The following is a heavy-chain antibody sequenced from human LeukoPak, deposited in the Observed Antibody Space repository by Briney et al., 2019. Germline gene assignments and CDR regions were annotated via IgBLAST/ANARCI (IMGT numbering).Heavy chain of an antibody. J-gene: IGHJ4*02. CDR1: GYTFTSYS. CDR3: ARPFGGVIVPFDY. CDR2: ISAYNGNT. Sequence: ASVKVSCKASGYTFTSYSISWVRQAPGQGLEWMGWISAYNGNTSYAQKLQRRVTMTTDTSTSTAYMELRSLSSDDTAVYYCARPFGGVIVPFDYWGQGTLVTVSS. D-gene: IGHD3-16*02. V-gene: IGHV1-18*01.